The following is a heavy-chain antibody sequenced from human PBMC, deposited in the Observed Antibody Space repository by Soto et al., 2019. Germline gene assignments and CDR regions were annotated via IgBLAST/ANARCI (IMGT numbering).Heavy chain of an antibody. D-gene: IGHD5-12*01. CDR2: IILPFGTP. J-gene: IGHJ5*02. CDR1: GGTFSNYA. Sequence: SVKVSCKASGGTFSNYAISWVRQAPGQGLEWMGVIILPFGTPNYAQKFQGRVTITADESTSTAYMELSSLRSEDTAVYYCARGDIVATIWFDPWGQGTLVTVSS. V-gene: IGHV1-69*13. CDR3: ARGDIVATIWFDP.